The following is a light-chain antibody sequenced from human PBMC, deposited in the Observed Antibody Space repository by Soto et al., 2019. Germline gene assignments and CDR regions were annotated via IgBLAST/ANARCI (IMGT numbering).Light chain of an antibody. J-gene: IGLJ1*01. V-gene: IGLV1-40*01. CDR2: GSS. CDR1: SXNIGAGYD. CDR3: QSYDSSLSGYV. Sequence: QSALTQPSSVSGAPGQRVTISCTGSSXNIGAGYDVPWYQQLPGTAPKLLIYGSSYRPSGVPDRFSGFKSGTSASLAITGLQAEDEADYYCQSYDSSLSGYVFGTGTKVTAL.